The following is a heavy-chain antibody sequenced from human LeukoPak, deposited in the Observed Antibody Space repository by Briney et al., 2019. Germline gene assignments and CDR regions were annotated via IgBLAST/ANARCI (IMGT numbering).Heavy chain of an antibody. D-gene: IGHD6-19*01. Sequence: PGGSLRLSCAASGFTFSNYAMGWVRQAPGKGLEWVSGISGSDYAYYTDSVKGRFTISRDNSKNTLYLQMNSLRAEDTAVYYCARDSVAGSGIYYYYYGMDVWGQGTTVTVSS. CDR3: ARDSVAGSGIYYYYYGMDV. J-gene: IGHJ6*02. CDR2: ISGSDYA. V-gene: IGHV3-23*01. CDR1: GFTFSNYA.